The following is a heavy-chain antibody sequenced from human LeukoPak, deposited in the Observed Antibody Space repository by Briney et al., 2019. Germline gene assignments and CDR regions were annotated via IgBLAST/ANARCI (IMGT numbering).Heavy chain of an antibody. Sequence: ASVKVSCKASGYTFTSYAMHWVRQATGQGLEWMGWMHPNGGDTGYAQKFQGRVTMTRNTSISTAYMELSSLRPEDTAVYYCARHFGTGDNFDYWGQGTLLIVSS. J-gene: IGHJ4*02. CDR3: ARHFGTGDNFDY. CDR1: GYTFTSYA. V-gene: IGHV1-8*02. CDR2: MHPNGGDT. D-gene: IGHD1-1*01.